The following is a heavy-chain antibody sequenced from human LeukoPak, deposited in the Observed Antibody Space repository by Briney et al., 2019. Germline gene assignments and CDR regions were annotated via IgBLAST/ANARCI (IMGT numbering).Heavy chain of an antibody. Sequence: ASVRASCKASCYIFTDYGITWVRQAPGQGLEWMGWISAYNGNTNYAQKFQGRFTMTTDTYTTTAYIALRNRRFDDTAVYYCARGLAWGYVDRRLGWLDHWGQGAQVTVSS. CDR2: ISAYNGNT. CDR3: ARGLAWGYVDRRLGWLDH. CDR1: CYIFTDYG. J-gene: IGHJ5*02. D-gene: IGHD2-15*01. V-gene: IGHV1-18*01.